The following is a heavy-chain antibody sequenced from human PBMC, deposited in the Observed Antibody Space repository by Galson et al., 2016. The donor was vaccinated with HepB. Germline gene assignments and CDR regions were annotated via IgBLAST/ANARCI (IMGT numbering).Heavy chain of an antibody. V-gene: IGHV1-69*06. CDR2: IIPNFGTR. Sequence: SVKVSCKASGGTFNNYAFSWVRQAPGQGLEXMGGIIPNFGTRNYAPKFQGRVTITADKSTTTVDMEVSSLTSDDTAIYYCARAHCGGGTCYSDFWGQGTLVTVSS. CDR1: GGTFNNYA. CDR3: ARAHCGGGTCYSDF. J-gene: IGHJ4*02. D-gene: IGHD2-15*01.